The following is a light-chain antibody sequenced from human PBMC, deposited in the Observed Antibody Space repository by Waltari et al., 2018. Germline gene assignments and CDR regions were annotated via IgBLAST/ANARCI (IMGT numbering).Light chain of an antibody. CDR2: QDT. J-gene: IGLJ3*02. V-gene: IGLV3-1*01. CDR3: QAWDSTRV. CDR1: NLGDKY. Sequence: SYELTQPPSVSVSPGQTGSIPCSGDNLGDKYTYWYQQKPGQSPVLVIYQDTRRPSGIPERFSGSNSGSTATLTISGTQAMDEADYYCQAWDSTRVFGGGTKLTVL.